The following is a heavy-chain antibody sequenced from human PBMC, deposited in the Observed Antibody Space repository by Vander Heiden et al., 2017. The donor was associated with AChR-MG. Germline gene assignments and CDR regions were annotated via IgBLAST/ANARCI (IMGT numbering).Heavy chain of an antibody. CDR3: AREASSSWSPVGTFDP. CDR1: GYTFTGHY. V-gene: IGHV1-2*02. CDR2: INPNSGGT. J-gene: IGHJ5*02. Sequence: QVQLVQSGAEVKKPGASVKVYCKASGYTFTGHYMHWVRQAPGQGLEWMGWINPNSGGTNYAQKFQGRVTMTRDTSISTAYMELSRLRSDDTAVYYCAREASSSWSPVGTFDPWGQGTLVTVSS. D-gene: IGHD6-13*01.